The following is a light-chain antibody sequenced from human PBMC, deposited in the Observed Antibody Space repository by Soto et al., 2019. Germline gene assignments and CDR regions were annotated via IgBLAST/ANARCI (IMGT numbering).Light chain of an antibody. CDR2: EVR. CDR3: ASFTRYNSLL. J-gene: IGLJ2*01. CDR1: DNDIGRFDF. V-gene: IGLV2-14*01. Sequence: QSALTQPASVSGSPGQSITISCTGTDNDIGRFDFVSWYQQHPGKSPKLIILEVRRRPSGVSSRFSGSKSANTASLTISGLQAEDEAIYFCASFTRYNSLLFGGGTKLTVL.